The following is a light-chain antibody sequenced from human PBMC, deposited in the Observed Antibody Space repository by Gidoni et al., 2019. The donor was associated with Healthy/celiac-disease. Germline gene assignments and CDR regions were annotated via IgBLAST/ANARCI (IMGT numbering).Light chain of an antibody. Sequence: AALTQPASVSGSPGQSITISCTGTSSDVGGYNYVSWYQPHPGKAPKLMIYEVSNRPSGVSNRFSGSKSGNTASLTISGLQAEDEADYYCSSYTSSSSVVFGGGTKLTVL. CDR3: SSYTSSSSVV. CDR2: EVS. V-gene: IGLV2-14*01. CDR1: SSDVGGYNY. J-gene: IGLJ2*01.